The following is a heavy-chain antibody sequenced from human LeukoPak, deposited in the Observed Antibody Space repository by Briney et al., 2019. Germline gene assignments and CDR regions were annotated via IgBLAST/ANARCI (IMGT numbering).Heavy chain of an antibody. D-gene: IGHD4-17*01. V-gene: IGHV3-48*03. CDR1: GFTFSSYE. CDR3: ARDHYGDYGGFDY. Sequence: GGSLRLSCAASGFTFSSYEMNWVRQAPGKGLEWVSYISSSGSTIYYADSVKGRFTISRDNAKNSLYLQMNSLRAEDTAVYYCARDHYGDYGGFDYWGQGTLVTVSS. J-gene: IGHJ4*02. CDR2: ISSSGSTI.